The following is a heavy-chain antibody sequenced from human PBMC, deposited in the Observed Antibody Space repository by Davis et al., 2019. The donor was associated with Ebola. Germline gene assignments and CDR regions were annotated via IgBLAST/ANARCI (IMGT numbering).Heavy chain of an antibody. Sequence: SETLSLTCTVSGGSISSYYWSWIRQPPGKGLEWIGYIYYSGSTNYNPSLKSRVTISVDTSKNQFSLKLSSVTAADTAVYYCARDLEQLVWSRFDPWGQGTLVTVSS. V-gene: IGHV4-59*01. J-gene: IGHJ5*02. CDR1: GGSISSYY. CDR2: IYYSGST. D-gene: IGHD6-6*01. CDR3: ARDLEQLVWSRFDP.